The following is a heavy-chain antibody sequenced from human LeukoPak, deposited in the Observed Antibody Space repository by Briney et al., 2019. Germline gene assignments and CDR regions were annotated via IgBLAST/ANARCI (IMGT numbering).Heavy chain of an antibody. J-gene: IGHJ4*02. CDR3: ARGPHDYGDY. Sequence: ASVKVSCKASGYTFTGYFIHWVRQAPGQGLEWVGWINPNSGGTNYAQKFQGRVTMTRDTSITTVYMELNRLRSDDTAVYFCARGPHDYGDYWGQGTLVTVSS. CDR2: INPNSGGT. CDR1: GYTFTGYF. V-gene: IGHV1-2*02.